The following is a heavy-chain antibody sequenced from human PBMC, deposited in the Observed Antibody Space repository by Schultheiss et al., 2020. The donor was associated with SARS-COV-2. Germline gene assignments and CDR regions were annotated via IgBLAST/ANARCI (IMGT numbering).Heavy chain of an antibody. CDR1: GGSISSYY. Sequence: GSLRLSCTVSGGSISSYYWSWIRQSPGKGLEWIGRIYTSGSTNYNPSLKSRVTISVDTSKNQFSLKLSSVTAADTAVYYCARDSHNYYDSSGYPNYYMDVWGKGTTVTVSS. CDR2: IYTSGST. J-gene: IGHJ6*03. D-gene: IGHD3-22*01. CDR3: ARDSHNYYDSSGYPNYYMDV. V-gene: IGHV4-4*07.